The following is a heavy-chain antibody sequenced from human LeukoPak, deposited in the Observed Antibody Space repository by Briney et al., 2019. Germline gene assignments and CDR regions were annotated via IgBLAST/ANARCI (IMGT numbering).Heavy chain of an antibody. D-gene: IGHD1-1*01. V-gene: IGHV4-34*01. CDR1: GGSFSGYS. J-gene: IGHJ4*02. CDR2: IDRSGST. CDR3: ARGSATGLAY. Sequence: PSETLSLTCAVYGGSFSGYSWTWIRQPPGKGLEWIGEIDRSGSTNYNPSLKSRLTISVDTSKNQFSLKLSSVTAADTAVYYCARGSATGLAYWGQGTLATVSS.